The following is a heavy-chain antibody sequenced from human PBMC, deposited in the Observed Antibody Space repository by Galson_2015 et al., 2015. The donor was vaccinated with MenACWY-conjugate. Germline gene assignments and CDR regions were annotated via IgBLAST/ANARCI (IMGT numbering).Heavy chain of an antibody. V-gene: IGHV4-4*02. CDR3: ARSGLVGATTFDY. CDR1: GGSISSSNW. CDR2: IYHSGST. Sequence: LSLTCAVSGGSISSSNWWSWVRQPPGKGLEWIGEIYHSGSTNYNPSLKSRVTISVDKSKNQFSLKLSSVTAADTAVYYCARSGLVGATTFDYWGQGTLVTVSS. D-gene: IGHD1-26*01. J-gene: IGHJ4*02.